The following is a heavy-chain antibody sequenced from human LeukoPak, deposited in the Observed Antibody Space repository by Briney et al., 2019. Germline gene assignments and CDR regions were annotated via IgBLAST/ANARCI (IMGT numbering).Heavy chain of an antibody. D-gene: IGHD2-2*01. CDR1: GGSISSGGYY. CDR3: ARGDIVVVPAATRLYAFDI. Sequence: PSETLSLTCTVSGGSISSGGYYWSWIRQPPGKGLEWIGYIYYSGSTYYNPSLKSRVTISVDTSKNQFSLKLSSVTAADTAVYYCARGDIVVVPAATRLYAFDIWGQGTMVTVSS. CDR2: IYYSGST. V-gene: IGHV4-31*03. J-gene: IGHJ3*02.